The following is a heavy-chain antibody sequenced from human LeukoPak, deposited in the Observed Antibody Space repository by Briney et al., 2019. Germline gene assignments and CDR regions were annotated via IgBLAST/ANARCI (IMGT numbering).Heavy chain of an antibody. Sequence: ASVKVSCKASGYTFTAYYMHWVRQAPGQGLEWLGWVNPNSGDTYYAQKFQGRVTMTRDTSISTAYMQLTSLRSDETAVYYCAREDIVATTRGDFDYWGQGTLVTVSS. CDR1: GYTFTAYY. J-gene: IGHJ4*02. V-gene: IGHV1-2*02. CDR2: VNPNSGDT. CDR3: AREDIVATTRGDFDY. D-gene: IGHD5-12*01.